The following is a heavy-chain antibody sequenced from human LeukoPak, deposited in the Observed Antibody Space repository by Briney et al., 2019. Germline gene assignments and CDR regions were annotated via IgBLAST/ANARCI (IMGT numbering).Heavy chain of an antibody. V-gene: IGHV3-21*01. CDR1: GFTLSSYA. D-gene: IGHD3-22*01. CDR3: AREGSGYYYNPFDY. Sequence: GGSLRLSCSASGFTLSSYAMHWVRQAPGKGLEWVSSISSSSSYIYYADSVKGRFTISRDNAKNSLYLQMNSLRAEDTAVYYCAREGSGYYYNPFDYWGQGTLVTVSS. J-gene: IGHJ4*02. CDR2: ISSSSSYI.